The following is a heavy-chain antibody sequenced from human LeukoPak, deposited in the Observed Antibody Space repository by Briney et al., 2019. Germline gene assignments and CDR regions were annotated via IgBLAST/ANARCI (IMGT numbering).Heavy chain of an antibody. CDR3: ARSNWGFPYYFDY. CDR2: INHSGST. J-gene: IGHJ4*02. V-gene: IGHV4-34*01. D-gene: IGHD7-27*01. Sequence: PSETLSLTCAVYGGSFSGYYWSWIRQPPGKGLEWIGEINHSGSTNYNPSLKSRVTISVDTSKNQFSLKLSSVTAADTAVYYCARSNWGFPYYFDYWGQGTLVTVSS. CDR1: GGSFSGYY.